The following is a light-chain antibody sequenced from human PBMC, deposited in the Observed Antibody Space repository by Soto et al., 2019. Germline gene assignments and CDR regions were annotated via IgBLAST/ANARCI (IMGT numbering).Light chain of an antibody. J-gene: IGKJ1*01. V-gene: IGKV1-27*01. CDR2: APS. CDR3: QKYNSAPWT. CDR1: QGISNY. Sequence: DIQMTQSPSSLSASVGDRVTITCRARQGISNYLAWYQQKPGKVPKLLIYAPSTLQSGGPSRFSGSGSGTDFTLTISSLQPEDVETYDCQKYNSAPWTFGQGTKVEIK.